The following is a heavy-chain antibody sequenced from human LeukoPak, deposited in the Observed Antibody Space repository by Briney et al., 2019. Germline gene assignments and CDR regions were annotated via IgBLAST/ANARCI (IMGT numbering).Heavy chain of an antibody. CDR2: ISAGGNST. J-gene: IGHJ4*02. CDR3: AKDPRGSLERRGHFDF. CDR1: GFAFDIYA. D-gene: IGHD1-1*01. V-gene: IGHV3-23*01. Sequence: GGSLRLSCAASGFAFDIYAMTWVCQAPGKGLEWVSGISAGGNSTYYADSVKGRFTISRDNSKNTVYLQMNSLRGEDTAVYYCAKDPRGSLERRGHFDFWGQGTLVTVSS.